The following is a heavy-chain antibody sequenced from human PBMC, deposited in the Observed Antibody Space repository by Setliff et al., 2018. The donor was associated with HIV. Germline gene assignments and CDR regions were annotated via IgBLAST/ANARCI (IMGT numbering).Heavy chain of an antibody. CDR2: INPNSGGT. CDR3: ARCYYDSSGPTDAFDI. D-gene: IGHD3-22*01. CDR1: GYTFTGHY. V-gene: IGHV1-2*02. J-gene: IGHJ3*02. Sequence: ASVKVSCKASGYTFTGHYIHWVRQAPGRGLEWMGWINPNSGGTNYEQKFQGRVTMTRDTSRSTVYMELSSLRSEDTAVYYCARCYYDSSGPTDAFDIWGQGTVVTVSS.